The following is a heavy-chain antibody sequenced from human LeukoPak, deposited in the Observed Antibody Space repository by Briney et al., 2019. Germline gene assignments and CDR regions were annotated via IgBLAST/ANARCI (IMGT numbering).Heavy chain of an antibody. CDR2: ISAYNGNT. CDR1: GYTFTSYG. V-gene: IGHV1-18*01. CDR3: ARDYDFWSGYSLASPHFDY. Sequence: ASVKVSCKASGYTFTSYGISWVRQAPGQGLEWMGWISAYNGNTNHAQKLQGRVTMTTDTSTSTAYMELRSLRSDDTAVYYCARDYDFWSGYSLASPHFDYWGQGTLVTVSS. D-gene: IGHD3-3*01. J-gene: IGHJ4*02.